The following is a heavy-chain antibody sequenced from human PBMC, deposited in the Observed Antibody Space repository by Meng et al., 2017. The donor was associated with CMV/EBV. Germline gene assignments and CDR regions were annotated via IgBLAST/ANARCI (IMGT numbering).Heavy chain of an antibody. CDR2: MNPNSGNT. CDR1: GYTFSSYD. J-gene: IGHJ4*02. Sequence: ASVKVSCKASGYTFSSYDINWVRQATGQGLEWMGWMNPNSGNTGFAQKFQGRVTMTRNTSISTAYMELSSLRSEDTAVYYCARGYCTSANTECLTYGDCWGQGTLVTVSS. CDR3: ARGYCTSANTECLTYGDC. D-gene: IGHD2-2*01. V-gene: IGHV1-8*01.